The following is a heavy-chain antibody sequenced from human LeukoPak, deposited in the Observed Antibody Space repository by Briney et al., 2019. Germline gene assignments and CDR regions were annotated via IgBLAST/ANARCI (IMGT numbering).Heavy chain of an antibody. J-gene: IGHJ6*02. CDR3: ARVWHYYYYGMDV. Sequence: GGSLRLSCAASGFTFSSYWMHWVRQAPGKGLVWVSRINSDGSSTSYADSVKGRFTISRDNAKNTLYLQMNSLRAEDTAVYYCARVWHYYYYGMDVWGQGTTVTVSS. CDR1: GFTFSSYW. V-gene: IGHV3-74*01. CDR2: INSDGSST.